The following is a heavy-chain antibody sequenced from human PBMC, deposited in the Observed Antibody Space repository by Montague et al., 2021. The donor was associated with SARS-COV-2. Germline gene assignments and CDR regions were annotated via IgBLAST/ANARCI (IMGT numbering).Heavy chain of an antibody. Sequence: SETLSLTCIVSRDSITNSHWGWVRQPPGKGLEWMTYFLPTGDSNHNPSLRSRITTSVDTAKNQFSLRLRSVTAADTAVYYCARHGVGCEFGGHNWCTDAFDIWGQGTVVTVSS. CDR2: FLPTGDS. V-gene: IGHV4-59*08. D-gene: IGHD5-24*01. J-gene: IGHJ3*02. CDR1: RDSITNSH. CDR3: ARHGVGCEFGGHNWCTDAFDI.